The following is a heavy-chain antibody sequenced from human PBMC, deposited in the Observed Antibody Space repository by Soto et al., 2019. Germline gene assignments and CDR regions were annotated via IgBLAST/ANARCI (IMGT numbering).Heavy chain of an antibody. V-gene: IGHV3-43*01. CDR3: AKDSGIAAAGTAFDY. D-gene: IGHD6-13*01. CDR2: ISWDGGST. Sequence: GGSLRLSCAASGFTFDDYTMHWVRQAPGKGLEWVSLISWDGGSTYYADSVKGRFTISRDNSKNSLYLQMNSLRTEDTALYYCAKDSGIAAAGTAFDYWGPGTLVTVSS. CDR1: GFTFDDYT. J-gene: IGHJ4*02.